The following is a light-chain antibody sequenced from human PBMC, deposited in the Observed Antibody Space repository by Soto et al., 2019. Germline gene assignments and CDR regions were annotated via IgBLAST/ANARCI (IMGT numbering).Light chain of an antibody. J-gene: IGKJ2*01. CDR1: QSISKW. V-gene: IGKV1-5*01. CDR3: HQYDSYPYT. Sequence: DILMTQSPSTLSASVGDTVTITCRASQSISKWVAWYQQKAGKAPNVLIFDAYNSEKGVPSRFSGSGSGTAFTLIITGLQPEDFATYYCHQYDSYPYTFGQGTKLEI. CDR2: DAY.